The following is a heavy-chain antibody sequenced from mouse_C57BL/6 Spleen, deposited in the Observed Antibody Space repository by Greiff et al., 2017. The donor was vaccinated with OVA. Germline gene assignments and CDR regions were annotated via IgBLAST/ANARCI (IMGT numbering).Heavy chain of an antibody. Sequence: EVKLVESGGGLVQPGGSLKLSCAASGFTFSDYYMYWVRQTPEKRLELVAYISNGGGSPYYPDTVKGRFTISRDNAKNTLYLQMSRLKSEDTAMYYWARRDVYYRYFDVWGTGTTVTVSS. CDR1: GFTFSDYY. CDR3: ARRDVYYRYFDV. V-gene: IGHV5-12*01. CDR2: ISNGGGSP. J-gene: IGHJ1*03.